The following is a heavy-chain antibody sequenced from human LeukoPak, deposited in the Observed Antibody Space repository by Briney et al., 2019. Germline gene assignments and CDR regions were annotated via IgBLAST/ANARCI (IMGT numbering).Heavy chain of an antibody. J-gene: IGHJ4*02. CDR1: GFTFSSYA. Sequence: GGSLRLSCAASGFTFSSYAMHWVRQAPGKGLEWVAVISYDGSNKYYADSVKGRFTISRDYSKNTLYLQMNSLRAEDTAVYYCARDGPPHYYDSSGYYPSFDYWGQGTLVTVSS. CDR2: ISYDGSNK. CDR3: ARDGPPHYYDSSGYYPSFDY. D-gene: IGHD3-22*01. V-gene: IGHV3-30*14.